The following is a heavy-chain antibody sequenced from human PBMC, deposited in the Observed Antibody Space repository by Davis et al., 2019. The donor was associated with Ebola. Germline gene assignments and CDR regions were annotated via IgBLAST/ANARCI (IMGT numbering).Heavy chain of an antibody. CDR1: GFTFSSYE. J-gene: IGHJ6*02. Sequence: PGGSLRLSCAASGFTFSSYEMNWVRQAPGKGLEWVSYISSSGSTIYYADSVKGRFTISRDNAKNSLYLQMNSLRAEDTAVYYCARDLVVSAVAGTTAYYYYYGMDVWGQGTTVTVSS. D-gene: IGHD6-19*01. CDR3: ARDLVVSAVAGTTAYYYYYGMDV. CDR2: ISSSGSTI. V-gene: IGHV3-48*03.